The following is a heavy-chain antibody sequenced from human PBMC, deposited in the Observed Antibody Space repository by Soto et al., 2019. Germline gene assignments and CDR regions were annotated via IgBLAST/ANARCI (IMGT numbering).Heavy chain of an antibody. CDR1: GFPFASYA. CDR3: EKDLHILTGSDHDY. Sequence: QLAGSPKLSCAASGFPFASYAMSCVRQATAKGLEWVSASSGSGGRTYYADSVKVLFTISTDNSKHPLHLPMNPRTGGDSAVYYCEKDLHILTGSDHDYWGQGTLVTVSP. D-gene: IGHD3-9*01. CDR2: SSGSGGRT. V-gene: IGHV3-23*01. J-gene: IGHJ4*02.